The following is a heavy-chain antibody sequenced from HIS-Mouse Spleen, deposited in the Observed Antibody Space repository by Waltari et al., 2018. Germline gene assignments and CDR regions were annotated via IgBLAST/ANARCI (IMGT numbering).Heavy chain of an antibody. CDR3: ARVYYDFWSGYYY. CDR2: MNPSSGNT. Sequence: VQLVQSGAEGKKPGASVKVSYKASGFTLPSYELNWWRQATGQGLEWMGWMNPSSGNTGYAQKFQGRVTMTRNTSISTAYMELSSLRSEDTAVYYCARVYYDFWSGYYYWGQGTLVTVSS. V-gene: IGHV1-8*01. J-gene: IGHJ4*02. CDR1: GFTLPSYE. D-gene: IGHD3-3*01.